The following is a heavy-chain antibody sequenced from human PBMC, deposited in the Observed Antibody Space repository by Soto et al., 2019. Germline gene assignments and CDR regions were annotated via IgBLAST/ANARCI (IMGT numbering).Heavy chain of an antibody. D-gene: IGHD2-21*01. V-gene: IGHV1-18*01. CDR2: ISAYNGNT. Sequence: QVQLVQSGAEVKKPGASVKVSCKASGYTFTSYGISWVRQAPGQGLEWMGWISAYNGNTNYAQKLQGRVTMTTDTATSTAHMELRSLRSDDTAVYYCARESVEMPTIAILDYWGQGTLVTVSS. CDR3: ARESVEMPTIAILDY. J-gene: IGHJ4*02. CDR1: GYTFTSYG.